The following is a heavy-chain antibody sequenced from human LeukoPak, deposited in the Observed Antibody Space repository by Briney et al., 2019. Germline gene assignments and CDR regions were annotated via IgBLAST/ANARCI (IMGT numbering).Heavy chain of an antibody. CDR1: GGSISSYY. D-gene: IGHD1-1*01. CDR3: ARITGTIGTTGYFDY. CDR2: IYSSGIT. Sequence: SEALSLTCTVSGGSISSYYWSWIRQPAGKGLEWIGRIYSSGITTYNPSLKSRVTISVDKSKNQFSLKVTPVTAADTAVYYCARITGTIGTTGYFDYWGQGTLVTVSS. V-gene: IGHV4-4*07. J-gene: IGHJ4*02.